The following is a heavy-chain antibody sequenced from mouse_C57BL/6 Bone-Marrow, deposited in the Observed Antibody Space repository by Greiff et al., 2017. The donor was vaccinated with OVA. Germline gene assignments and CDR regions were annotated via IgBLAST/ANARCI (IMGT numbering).Heavy chain of an antibody. CDR2: INPYNGGT. CDR3: ARYGFISGDYAMDY. J-gene: IGHJ4*01. Sequence: EVQLQQSGPVLVKPGASVKMSCKASGYTFTDYYMNWVKQSHGKSLEWIGVINPYNGGTSYNQKFKGKATLTVDKSSSTAYMELNSLTSEDSAVYYCARYGFISGDYAMDYWGQGTSVTVSS. D-gene: IGHD1-2*01. CDR1: GYTFTDYY. V-gene: IGHV1-19*01.